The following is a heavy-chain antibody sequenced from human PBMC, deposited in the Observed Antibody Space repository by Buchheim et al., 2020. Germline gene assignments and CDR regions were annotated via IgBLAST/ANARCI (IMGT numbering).Heavy chain of an antibody. D-gene: IGHD5-12*01. CDR2: INHSGST. CDR1: GGSFSGYY. CDR3: AREVGYSGYDYYYYYMDV. V-gene: IGHV4-34*01. J-gene: IGHJ6*03. Sequence: QVQLQQWGAGLLKPSETLSLTCAVYGGSFSGYYWSWIRQPPGKGLELIGEINHSGSTNYNPSLKSRVTISVDTSKNQFSLKLSSVTAAETAVYYCAREVGYSGYDYYYYYMDVWGKGT.